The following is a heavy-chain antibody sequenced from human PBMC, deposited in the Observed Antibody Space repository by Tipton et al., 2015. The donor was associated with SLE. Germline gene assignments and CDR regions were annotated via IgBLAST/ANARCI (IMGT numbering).Heavy chain of an antibody. CDR3: ARDRILTGYYGWFDP. CDR2: ISYDGSNK. V-gene: IGHV3-30*04. D-gene: IGHD3-9*01. J-gene: IGHJ5*02. CDR1: GFTFSTYT. Sequence: SLRLSCAASGFTFSTYTMHWVRQAPGKGLEWVAVISYDGSNKYYADSVKGRFTISRDNSKNTLYLQMNSLRAEDTAVYYCARDRILTGYYGWFDPWGQGTLVTVSS.